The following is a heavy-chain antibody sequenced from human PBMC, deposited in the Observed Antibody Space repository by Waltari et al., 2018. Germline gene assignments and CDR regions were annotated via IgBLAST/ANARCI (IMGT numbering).Heavy chain of an antibody. CDR3: AKDISIVGPTSFDY. J-gene: IGHJ4*02. CDR2: ISYDESNK. CDR1: GFTFSNYG. V-gene: IGHV3-30*18. Sequence: QVQLVESGGGVVQPGRSLRLSCAATGFTFSNYGMHWVRQAPGKGLEWVAVISYDESNKFYVDALKGRFTISRDNSKNMVYLQMNSLTTEDTAVYYCAKDISIVGPTSFDYWGQGTLVTVSS. D-gene: IGHD1-26*01.